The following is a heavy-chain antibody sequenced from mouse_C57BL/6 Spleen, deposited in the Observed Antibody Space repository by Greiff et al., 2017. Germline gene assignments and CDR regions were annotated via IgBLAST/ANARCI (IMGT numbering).Heavy chain of an antibody. CDR2: IDPNSGGT. J-gene: IGHJ1*03. D-gene: IGHD1-1*01. CDR1: GYTFTSYW. V-gene: IGHV1-72*01. Sequence: QVQLQQPGAELVKPGASVKLSCKASGYTFTSYWMQWVKQRPGRGLEWIGRIDPNSGGTTYNEKFKSKATLTVDKPSSTAYIQLISLTSEDSAVYYCARSVRSVLRPCDVWGTGTTVTVSS. CDR3: ARSVRSVLRPCDV.